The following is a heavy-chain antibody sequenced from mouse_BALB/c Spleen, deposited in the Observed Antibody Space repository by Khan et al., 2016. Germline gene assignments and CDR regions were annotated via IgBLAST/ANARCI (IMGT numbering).Heavy chain of an antibody. Sequence: QIQLVQSGPELKKPGETVKISCKASGYTFTNYGMNWVKQAPGKGLKWMGWINTYTGEPTYADDFKGRFAFSLETSASTAYLQINNLKNEDMATYFCATDYLYYFDYWGQGTTLTVSS. D-gene: IGHD2-13*01. CDR2: INTYTGEP. V-gene: IGHV9-1*02. J-gene: IGHJ2*01. CDR3: ATDYLYYFDY. CDR1: GYTFTNYG.